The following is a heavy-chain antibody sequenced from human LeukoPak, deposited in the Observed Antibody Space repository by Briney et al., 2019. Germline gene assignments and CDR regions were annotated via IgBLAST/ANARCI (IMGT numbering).Heavy chain of an antibody. D-gene: IGHD3-16*02. V-gene: IGHV3-23*01. CDR2: ISGSGGST. CDR3: ARSSRLGELSDY. Sequence: GGSLRLSCAASGFTFSSYAMSWVRQAPGKGLEWVSAISGSGGSTYYAASVKGRFTISRDNSKDTLYLQMNSLRAEDTAVYYCARSSRLGELSDYWGQGTLVTVSS. CDR1: GFTFSSYA. J-gene: IGHJ4*02.